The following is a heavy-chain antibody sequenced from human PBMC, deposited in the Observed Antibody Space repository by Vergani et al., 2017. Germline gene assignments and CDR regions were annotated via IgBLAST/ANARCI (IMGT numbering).Heavy chain of an antibody. D-gene: IGHD3-3*01. CDR3: ARDHPYYDFWSGYYSAYYYYGMDV. J-gene: IGHJ6*02. Sequence: EVQLVESGGGLVKPGGSLRLSCAASGFTFSNAWMSWVRQAPGKGLEWVGRIKSKTDGGTTDYAAPVKGRFTISRDDSKNTLYLQMNSLRAEDTAVYYCARDHPYYDFWSGYYSAYYYYGMDVWGQGTTVTVSS. V-gene: IGHV3-15*01. CDR2: IKSKTDGGTT. CDR1: GFTFSNAW.